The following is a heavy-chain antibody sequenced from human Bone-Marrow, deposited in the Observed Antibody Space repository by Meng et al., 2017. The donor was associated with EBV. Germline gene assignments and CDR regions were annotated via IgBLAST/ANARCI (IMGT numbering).Heavy chain of an antibody. Sequence: QLQLRESGPGQVKPSETLSLTCTGSGDSISSFYYWGWIRQPPGRGLEWIGSVRYTGSTYYSPSLKSRVTVSVDTSKNQFSLRLTSVTAADTAVYYCARPFPSWQSPRLDPFGAWGQGTLVTVSS. J-gene: IGHJ5*02. V-gene: IGHV4-39*01. CDR3: ARPFPSWQSPRLDPFGA. CDR2: VRYTGST. D-gene: IGHD6-19*01. CDR1: GDSISSFYY.